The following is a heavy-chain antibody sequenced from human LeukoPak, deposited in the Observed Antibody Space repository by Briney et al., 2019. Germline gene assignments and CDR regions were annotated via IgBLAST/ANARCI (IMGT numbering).Heavy chain of an antibody. V-gene: IGHV3-7*03. CDR2: IKEDGSET. CDR3: AKDINFSGVGATSYFDY. Sequence: GGSLRLSCTTSGFTFTNFWMGWVRQAPGKGLEWVANIKEDGSETQYVDSVKGRFTITRDNAKNSLYLQMNSLRAEDMALYYCAKDINFSGVGATSYFDYWGQGTLVTVSS. D-gene: IGHD1-26*01. J-gene: IGHJ4*02. CDR1: GFTFTNFW.